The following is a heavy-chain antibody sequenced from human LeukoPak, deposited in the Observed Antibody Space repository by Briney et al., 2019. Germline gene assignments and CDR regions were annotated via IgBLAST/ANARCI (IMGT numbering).Heavy chain of an antibody. CDR3: VKDRYYLGSGSYYTSPWDYGLDV. CDR2: ITWDGAGT. J-gene: IGHJ6*02. CDR1: GFTFDGYS. D-gene: IGHD3-10*01. Sequence: GGSLRLSCAASGFTFDGYSMHWVRQAPGKGLEWVSLITWDGAGTYYADSVKGRFTISRGNSKNSLYLQMNSLRTEDTALYYCVKDRYYLGSGSYYTSPWDYGLDVWGQGTTVTVSS. V-gene: IGHV3-43*01.